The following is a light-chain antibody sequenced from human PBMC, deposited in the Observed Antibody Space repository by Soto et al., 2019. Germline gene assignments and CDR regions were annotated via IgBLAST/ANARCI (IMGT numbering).Light chain of an antibody. CDR1: QRPVYSDGNTY. J-gene: IGKJ2*01. CDR3: MQGSSWPYT. CDR2: KVS. Sequence: DVVMTQSPLSLAVTVGQPASISCRSSQRPVYSDGNTYLNWFLQRPGQPPRRLIYKVSDRDSGVRDRVSASRSGTDFTLTISRVXAKDVGVYYCMQGSSWPYTFGQATKLEIK. V-gene: IGKV2-30*01.